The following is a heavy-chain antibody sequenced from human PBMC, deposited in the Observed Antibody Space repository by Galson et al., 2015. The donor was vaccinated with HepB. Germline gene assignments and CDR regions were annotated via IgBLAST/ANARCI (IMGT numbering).Heavy chain of an antibody. CDR1: GFTFNSYA. J-gene: IGHJ5*02. CDR2: ISYDGGNK. CDR3: ARGIPEDRSNWYQPITVTWFDP. Sequence: SLRLSCAASGFTFNSYAMHWVRQAPGKGLEWVAVISYDGGNKYYADSVKGRFTISRDNSKNTLFLQVSSLRGGDTAVYYCARGIPEDRSNWYQPITVTWFDPWGQGTRVTVSS. D-gene: IGHD6-13*01. V-gene: IGHV3-30*04.